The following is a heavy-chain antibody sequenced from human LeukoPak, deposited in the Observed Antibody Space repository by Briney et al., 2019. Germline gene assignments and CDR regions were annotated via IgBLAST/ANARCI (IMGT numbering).Heavy chain of an antibody. J-gene: IGHJ6*03. Sequence: SVKVSCKASGGTFSSYANSWVRQAPGQGLEWMGRIIPILGIANYAQKFQGRVTITTDESTSTAYMELSSLRSEDTAVYYCARNRGPVSSYMDVWGKGTTVTVSS. CDR2: IIPILGIA. D-gene: IGHD2/OR15-2a*01. CDR1: GGTFSSYA. V-gene: IGHV1-69*04. CDR3: ARNRGPVSSYMDV.